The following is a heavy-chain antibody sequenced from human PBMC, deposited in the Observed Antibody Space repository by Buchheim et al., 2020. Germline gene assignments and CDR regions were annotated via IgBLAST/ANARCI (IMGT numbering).Heavy chain of an antibody. D-gene: IGHD3-16*02. CDR1: GYTFINFY. Sequence: QVQLVQSGAEVKKPGASVKVSCKASGYTFINFYMHWGRQAPGLGREWPGIINASSGSISDEQKFQGRVTMTRDMTTSTVHMELSILKPEDTAVYYCARADDYLWGNHRYYDYLGQRAL. CDR2: INASSGSI. CDR3: ARADDYLWGNHRYYDY. V-gene: IGHV1-46*01. J-gene: IGHJ4*01.